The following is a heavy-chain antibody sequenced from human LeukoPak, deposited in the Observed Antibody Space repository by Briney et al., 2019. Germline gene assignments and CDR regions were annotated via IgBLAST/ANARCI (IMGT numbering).Heavy chain of an antibody. CDR1: GFAFSSYA. D-gene: IGHD1-26*01. CDR2: ISSNGGST. V-gene: IGHV3-64*01. CDR3: ARGEWELPHHAFDI. Sequence: GGSLRLSCAASGFAFSSYAMHWVRQAPGKGLEYVSAISSNGGSTYYANSVKGRFTISRDNSENTLYLQMGSLRAEDMAVYYCARGEWELPHHAFDIWGQGTMVTVSS. J-gene: IGHJ3*02.